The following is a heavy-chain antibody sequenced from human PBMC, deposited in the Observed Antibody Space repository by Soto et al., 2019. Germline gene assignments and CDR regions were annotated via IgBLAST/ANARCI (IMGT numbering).Heavy chain of an antibody. J-gene: IGHJ5*02. Sequence: SETLSLTCAVYGGSFSGYYWSWIRQPPGKGLEWIGEINHSGSTNYNPSLKSRVTISVDTSKNQFSLRLSSVTAADTAVYYCARGPINNYDFWSGYLIPNNWFDPWGQGTLVTVSS. CDR2: INHSGST. D-gene: IGHD3-3*01. CDR3: ARGPINNYDFWSGYLIPNNWFDP. V-gene: IGHV4-34*01. CDR1: GGSFSGYY.